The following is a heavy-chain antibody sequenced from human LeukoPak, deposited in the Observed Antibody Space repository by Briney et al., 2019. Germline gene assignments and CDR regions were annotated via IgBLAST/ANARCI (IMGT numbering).Heavy chain of an antibody. V-gene: IGHV4-30-2*01. CDR1: GGSISSGGYY. Sequence: SQTLSLTCTVSGGSISSGGYYWSWIRQPPGKGLEWIGYIYHSGSTYYNPSLKSRVTISVDRSKNQFSLKLSSVTAADTAVYYCARESITIFGVVPSEGFDPWGQGTLVTVSS. CDR2: IYHSGST. J-gene: IGHJ5*02. D-gene: IGHD3-3*01. CDR3: ARESITIFGVVPSEGFDP.